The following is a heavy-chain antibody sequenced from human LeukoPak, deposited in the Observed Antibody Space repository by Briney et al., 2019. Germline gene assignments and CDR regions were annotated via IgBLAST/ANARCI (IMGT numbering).Heavy chain of an antibody. CDR3: ARGGVSRTHDY. J-gene: IGHJ4*02. Sequence: GGSLRLSCAASGFTFSGFWMHWVRQAPGKGLVWVSHINGDGSETSYADSVKGRFTIFRDNAKNTLYLQMNSLRAEDTAVYYCARGGVSRTHDYWGQGTLVTVSS. CDR1: GFTFSGFW. D-gene: IGHD3-3*01. CDR2: INGDGSET. V-gene: IGHV3-74*01.